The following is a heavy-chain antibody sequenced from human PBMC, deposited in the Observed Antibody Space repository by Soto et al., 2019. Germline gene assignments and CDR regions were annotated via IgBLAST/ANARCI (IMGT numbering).Heavy chain of an antibody. CDR1: GFSFSSYS. J-gene: IGHJ4*02. D-gene: IGHD3-16*01. V-gene: IGHV3-21*02. CDR2: ISARGAFA. CDR3: ARDPLDDEYVPFDY. Sequence: EVQLVESGGGLVKPGGSLRLSCAASGFSFSSYSMNWVRQAPGKGLEWVSSISARGAFAYYADSVKGRFTTSRDNAKNSLFLQMSRLRAEDTAVYYCARDPLDDEYVPFDYWGQGTLVTVSS.